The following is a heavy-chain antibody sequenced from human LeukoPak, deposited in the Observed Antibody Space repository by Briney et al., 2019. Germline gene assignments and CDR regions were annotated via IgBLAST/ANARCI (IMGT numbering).Heavy chain of an antibody. Sequence: KASETLSLTCTVSGGSINSYYWSWIRQPPGKGLEWIGYIYYSGSTNYNPSLKSRVTISVDTSKNQFSLKLSSVTAADTAIYYCARKRGIYSGYEVDYWGQGILVTVSS. D-gene: IGHD5-12*01. CDR3: ARKRGIYSGYEVDY. J-gene: IGHJ4*02. CDR1: GGSINSYY. CDR2: IYYSGST. V-gene: IGHV4-59*01.